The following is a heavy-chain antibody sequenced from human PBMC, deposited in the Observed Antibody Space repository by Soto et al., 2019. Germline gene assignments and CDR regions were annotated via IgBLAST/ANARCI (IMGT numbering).Heavy chain of an antibody. CDR2: ISGGGETT. J-gene: IGHJ4*02. V-gene: IGHV3-23*01. D-gene: IGHD3-10*01. CDR1: GFTFSSYA. CDR3: AFTSGSGSYYFDY. Sequence: EVQLLESGGGLVQPGGSLRLSCAASGFTFSSYAMWWVRQAPGKGLECVSAISGGGETTYYAGSVKGRFTISRDNSKNTLYLQMNSLRAEDTAVYYCAFTSGSGSYYFDYWGQGTLVTVSS.